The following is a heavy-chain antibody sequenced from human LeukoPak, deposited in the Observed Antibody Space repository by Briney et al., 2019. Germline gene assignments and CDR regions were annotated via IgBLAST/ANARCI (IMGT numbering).Heavy chain of an antibody. Sequence: GASVKVSCKASGYTFTDYYMHWVQQAPGKGLEWMGRVDPEDGETIYAEKFQGRVTITADTSTDTAYMELSSLRSEDTAVYYCATERRYYDSSGYYHYFDYWGQGTLVTVSS. CDR2: VDPEDGET. V-gene: IGHV1-69-2*01. CDR3: ATERRYYDSSGYYHYFDY. J-gene: IGHJ4*02. D-gene: IGHD3-22*01. CDR1: GYTFTDYY.